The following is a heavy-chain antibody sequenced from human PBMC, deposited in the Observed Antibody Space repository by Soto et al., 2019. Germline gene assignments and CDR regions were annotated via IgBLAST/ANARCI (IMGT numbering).Heavy chain of an antibody. CDR2: IYTSGST. Sequence: SETLSLTCTVPGGSISSYYWSWIRQPAGKGLEWIGRIYTSGSTNYNPSLKSRVTMSVDTSKNQFSLKLSSVTAADTAVHYCAREGIAVAGTWYYYGMDVWGQGTTVTVSS. CDR1: GGSISSYY. J-gene: IGHJ6*02. D-gene: IGHD6-19*01. V-gene: IGHV4-4*07. CDR3: AREGIAVAGTWYYYGMDV.